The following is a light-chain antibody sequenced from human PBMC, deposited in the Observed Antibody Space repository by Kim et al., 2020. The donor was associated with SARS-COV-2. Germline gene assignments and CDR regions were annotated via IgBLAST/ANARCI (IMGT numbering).Light chain of an antibody. CDR1: QVISKS. Sequence: ASTRDRGTITWRASQVISKSLAWDQQKPGKAPNLLIYVASTLQSGVPSRFSGSGSGTDFTLTISSLQSEDFATYYCQQYYSYPHTFGQGTKLEI. CDR2: VAS. V-gene: IGKV1-8*01. CDR3: QQYYSYPHT. J-gene: IGKJ2*01.